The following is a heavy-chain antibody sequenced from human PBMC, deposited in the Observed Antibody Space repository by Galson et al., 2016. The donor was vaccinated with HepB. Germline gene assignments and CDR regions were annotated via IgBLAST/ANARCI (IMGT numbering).Heavy chain of an antibody. V-gene: IGHV3-9*01. J-gene: IGHJ3*02. CDR1: GFSFNDYD. CDR3: AKPEHLVRGALHS. CDR2: ISWNSDST. D-gene: IGHD2-2*01. Sequence: SLRLSCAASGFSFNDYDMHWVRQPPGKGLEWVSGISWNSDSTGYADSVKGRFTSSRDNAKNSLYLQMNSLRPEDTALYYCAKPEHLVRGALHSWGQGTMVTVSS.